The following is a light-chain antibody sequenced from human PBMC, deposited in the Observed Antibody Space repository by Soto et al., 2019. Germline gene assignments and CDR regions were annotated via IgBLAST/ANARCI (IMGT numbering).Light chain of an antibody. Sequence: HSVLTQPPSVSGAPGHRVTISCTGSSSNIGAGYNVHWYQQLPGTAPKLLIYGNSNRPSGVPDRFSGSKSGTSASLAITGLQAEDEADYYCQSYDRSLSGFYVFGTGTKVTVL. CDR3: QSYDRSLSGFYV. CDR2: GNS. V-gene: IGLV1-40*01. J-gene: IGLJ1*01. CDR1: SSNIGAGYN.